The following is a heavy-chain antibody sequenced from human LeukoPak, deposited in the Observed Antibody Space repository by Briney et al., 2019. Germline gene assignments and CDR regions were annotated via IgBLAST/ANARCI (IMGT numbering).Heavy chain of an antibody. V-gene: IGHV3-30*02. CDR1: GFTFSSYG. D-gene: IGHD2-2*01. Sequence: PGGSLRLSCAASGFTFSSYGMHWVRQAPGKGLEWVAFIRYDGSNKYYADSVKGRFTISRDNSKNTLYLQMNSLRAEDTAVYYCAALCSSTSCYTAVDAFDIWGQGTMVTVSS. CDR3: AALCSSTSCYTAVDAFDI. CDR2: IRYDGSNK. J-gene: IGHJ3*02.